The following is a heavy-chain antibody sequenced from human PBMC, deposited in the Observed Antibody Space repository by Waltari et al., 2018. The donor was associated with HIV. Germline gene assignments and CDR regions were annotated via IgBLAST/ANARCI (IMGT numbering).Heavy chain of an antibody. Sequence: QVQLVQSGAEVKKPGASVKVSCKASGYTFTSYDINWVRPATGQGLEWMGWMNPNSGNTGYAQKFQGRVTMTRNTSISTAYMELSSLRSEDTAVYYCARGYALLEWYLFDYWGQGTLVTVSS. J-gene: IGHJ4*02. D-gene: IGHD3-3*01. CDR3: ARGYALLEWYLFDY. CDR1: GYTFTSYD. CDR2: MNPNSGNT. V-gene: IGHV1-8*01.